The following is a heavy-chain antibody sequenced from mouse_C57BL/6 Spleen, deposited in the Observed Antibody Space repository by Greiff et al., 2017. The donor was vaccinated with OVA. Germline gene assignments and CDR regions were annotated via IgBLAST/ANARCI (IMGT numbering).Heavy chain of an antibody. J-gene: IGHJ3*01. D-gene: IGHD1-1*01. Sequence: GGGLVQPKGSLKLSCAASGFSFNTYAMNWVRQAPGKGLEWVARIRSKSNNYATYYADSVKDRFTISRDDSESMLYLQMNNLKTEDTAMYYCASTGGAYWGQGTLVTVSA. CDR3: ASTGGAY. CDR2: IRSKSNNYAT. V-gene: IGHV10-1*01. CDR1: GFSFNTYA.